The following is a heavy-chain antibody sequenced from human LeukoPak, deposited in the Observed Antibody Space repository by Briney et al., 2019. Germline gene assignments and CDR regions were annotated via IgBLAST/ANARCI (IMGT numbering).Heavy chain of an antibody. J-gene: IGHJ6*02. D-gene: IGHD4-11*01. Sequence: KSSETLSLTCTVSGGSISSYYWSWIRQPPGKGLEWIGYIYYSGSTNYNPSLKSRVTISVDTSKNQFSLKLSSVTAADTAVYYCARLDYSNYWRYYYYGMDVWAQGTTVTVSS. CDR2: IYYSGST. CDR3: ARLDYSNYWRYYYYGMDV. V-gene: IGHV4-59*08. CDR1: GGSISSYY.